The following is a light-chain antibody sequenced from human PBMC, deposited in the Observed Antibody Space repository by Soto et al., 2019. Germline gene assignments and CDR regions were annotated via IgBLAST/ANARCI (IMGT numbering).Light chain of an antibody. J-gene: IGKJ4*01. Sequence: PGDRAILSCRASQSVSASYIAWYQQKPGQAPRLLIYGASSRATGIPDRFSGSGSGTDFTLTISRLEPEDFAVYYCQQYGDSPLTFGGGTKVDIK. CDR1: QSVSASY. V-gene: IGKV3-20*01. CDR3: QQYGDSPLT. CDR2: GAS.